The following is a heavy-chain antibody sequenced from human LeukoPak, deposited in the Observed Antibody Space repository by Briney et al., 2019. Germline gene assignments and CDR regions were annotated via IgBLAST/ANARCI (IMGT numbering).Heavy chain of an antibody. CDR2: IYSGGST. D-gene: IGHD6-6*01. Sequence: GGSLRLSCAASGFTVSSNYMSWVRQAPGKGLEWVSVIYSGGSTYYADSVKGRFTISRDNSKNTLYLQMNSLRAEDTAVYYCAREKDSSSLGNSFDYWGQGTLVTVSS. J-gene: IGHJ4*02. CDR1: GFTVSSNY. CDR3: AREKDSSSLGNSFDY. V-gene: IGHV3-53*01.